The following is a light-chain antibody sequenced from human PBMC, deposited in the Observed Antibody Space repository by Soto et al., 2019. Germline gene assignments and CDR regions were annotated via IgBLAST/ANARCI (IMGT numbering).Light chain of an antibody. J-gene: IGLJ2*01. V-gene: IGLV1-44*01. Sequence: QYVLTQPPSASGTPGQRVTISCSGSSSNIGSNTVNWYQQLPGTAPKLLIYSNNQRPSGVPDRFSGSKYGTSASLAISGLQSEDEADYYCAAWDDSLNGVVFGGGTQLTVL. CDR3: AAWDDSLNGVV. CDR2: SNN. CDR1: SSNIGSNT.